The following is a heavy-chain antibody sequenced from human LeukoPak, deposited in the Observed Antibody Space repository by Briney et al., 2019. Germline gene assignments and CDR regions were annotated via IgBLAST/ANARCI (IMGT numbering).Heavy chain of an antibody. D-gene: IGHD3-3*02. CDR2: ISGSGGGT. Sequence: PSETLSLTCTVSGGSVSSGSYYWSWIRQPPGKGLEWVSAISGSGGGTYYADSVKGRFTISRDNSKNTLYLQMNSLRAEDTAVYYCAKERAFDTWLGDYWGQGTLVTVSS. J-gene: IGHJ4*02. CDR1: GGSVSSGSYY. CDR3: AKERAFDTWLGDY. V-gene: IGHV3-23*01.